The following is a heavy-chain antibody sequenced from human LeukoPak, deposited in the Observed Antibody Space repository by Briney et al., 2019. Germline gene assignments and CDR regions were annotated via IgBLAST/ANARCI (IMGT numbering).Heavy chain of an antibody. CDR3: AKGGKWDVTPFDY. CDR2: ISGGGGST. CDR1: GFTFTSYS. Sequence: GGSLRLSCAASGFTFTSYSMNWVRQAPGKGLEWVSTISGGGGSTYYADSVKGQFTISRDNSKNTLYLQVNSLRAEDTAVYYCAKGGKWDVTPFDYWGQGTLVTVSS. V-gene: IGHV3-23*01. D-gene: IGHD1-26*01. J-gene: IGHJ4*02.